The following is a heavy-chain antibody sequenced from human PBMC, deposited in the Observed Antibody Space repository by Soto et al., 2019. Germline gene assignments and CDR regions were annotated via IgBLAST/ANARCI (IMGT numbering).Heavy chain of an antibody. V-gene: IGHV3-30*18. CDR1: GFSLSSYG. CDR3: AKVVYSGSYSQEYYFDS. J-gene: IGHJ4*02. Sequence: QVQLVESGGGVVQPGRSLRLSCAASGFSLSSYGMHWVRQAPGKGLEWVAVISYDGNTEYYVASVKGQFTISRDKSENTLYLQMDSLRAEDTAVHYCAKVVYSGSYSQEYYFDSWGQGTLVTVSS. D-gene: IGHD1-26*01. CDR2: ISYDGNTE.